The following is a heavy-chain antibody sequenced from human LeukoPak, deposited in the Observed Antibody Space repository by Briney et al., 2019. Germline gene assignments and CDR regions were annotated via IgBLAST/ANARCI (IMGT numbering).Heavy chain of an antibody. CDR2: TYYRSQQWHS. CDR1: GDSVSSNGAS. D-gene: IGHD3-3*01. Sequence: SQTLSLTCAISGDSVSSNGASWDWIRQSPSRGLEWLGRTYYRSQQWHSDYAPSVKGRITRNPDTSKNQFSLQLNSMTPEVTAVYYCGRETDFGVVTNWGQGTLVTVSS. CDR3: GRETDFGVVTN. J-gene: IGHJ4*02. V-gene: IGHV6-1*01.